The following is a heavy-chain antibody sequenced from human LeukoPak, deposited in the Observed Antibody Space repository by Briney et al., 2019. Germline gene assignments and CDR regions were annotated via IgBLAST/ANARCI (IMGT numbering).Heavy chain of an antibody. CDR3: ARHSGSGWQALGY. V-gene: IGHV4-39*01. D-gene: IGHD6-19*01. J-gene: IGHJ4*02. CDR2: IYYSGST. CDR1: GGSISSSSYY. Sequence: SETLSLTCTVSGGSISSSSYYWGWIRQPPGKGLEWIGSIYYSGSTYYNPSLKSRVTISVDTSKNQFSLKLSSVTAADTAVYYCARHSGSGWQALGYWGQGTLVTVSS.